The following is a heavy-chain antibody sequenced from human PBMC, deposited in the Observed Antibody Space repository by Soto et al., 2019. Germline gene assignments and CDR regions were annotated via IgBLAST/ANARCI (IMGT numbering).Heavy chain of an antibody. J-gene: IGHJ6*02. Sequence: GASVKVSCKASGGTFSSYAISWVRQAPGQGLEWMGGIIPIFGTANYAQKFQGRATITADKSTSTAYMELSSLRSEDTAVYYCARTPAMVREYAYYYYGMDVWGQGTTVTVSS. D-gene: IGHD3-10*01. CDR1: GGTFSSYA. CDR2: IIPIFGTA. V-gene: IGHV1-69*06. CDR3: ARTPAMVREYAYYYYGMDV.